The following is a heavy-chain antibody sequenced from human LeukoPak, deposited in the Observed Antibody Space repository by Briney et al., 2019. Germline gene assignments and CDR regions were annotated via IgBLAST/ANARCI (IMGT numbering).Heavy chain of an antibody. J-gene: IGHJ3*02. D-gene: IGHD3-22*01. CDR1: GGSISSGGYS. V-gene: IGHV4-30-2*01. Sequence: SETLSLTCAVSGGSISSGGYSWSWIRQPPGKGLERIGYMYHSGTTHYNPSLKSRVTISVDRFKNQFSLKLSSVTAADTAVYYCVRGYYYDSSGYWVRALDIWGQGTMVTVSS. CDR3: VRGYYYDSSGYWVRALDI. CDR2: MYHSGTT.